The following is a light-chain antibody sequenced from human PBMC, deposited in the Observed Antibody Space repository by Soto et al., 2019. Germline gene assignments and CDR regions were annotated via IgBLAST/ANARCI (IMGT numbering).Light chain of an antibody. CDR2: YDN. V-gene: IGLV3-21*04. CDR1: NIGSKS. CDR3: QVWDSSSDHWV. J-gene: IGLJ3*02. Sequence: SYELTQPPSVSVAPGKTASITCEGNNIGSKSVHWFQQKPGQAPVLVIYYDNDRPSGIPERFSGSNSGNTATLTISRVEAGDEADYYCQVWDSSSDHWVFGGGTKLTVL.